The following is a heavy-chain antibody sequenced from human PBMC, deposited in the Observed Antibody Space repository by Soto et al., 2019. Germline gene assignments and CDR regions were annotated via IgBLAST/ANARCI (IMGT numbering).Heavy chain of an antibody. CDR1: GFTFINYA. CDR3: AKEGTNSHYNWLDH. J-gene: IGHJ5*02. Sequence: GGSLILSCSASGFTFINYAMSWVRQAPGKGLEWVSVLSDGGGSTFYADSVKGRFTISRDNAKNTLYLQMSSLRAEDTAVYYCAKEGTNSHYNWLDHWGQGTMVTVSS. D-gene: IGHD2-8*01. V-gene: IGHV3-23*01. CDR2: LSDGGGST.